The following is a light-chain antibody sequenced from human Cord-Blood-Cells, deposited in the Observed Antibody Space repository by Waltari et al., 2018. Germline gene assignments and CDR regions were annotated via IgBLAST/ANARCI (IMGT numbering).Light chain of an antibody. V-gene: IGKV1-39*01. Sequence: DIQMTQSPYYLSASVGDRVTITCRASQSISSYLNWYQQKPGKAPKLLIYAASSLQSGVPSRFSGSGSGTDFTLTISSLQPEDFATYYCQQSYSTPPTFSQGTKVEIK. CDR1: QSISSY. CDR3: QQSYSTPPT. J-gene: IGKJ1*01. CDR2: AAS.